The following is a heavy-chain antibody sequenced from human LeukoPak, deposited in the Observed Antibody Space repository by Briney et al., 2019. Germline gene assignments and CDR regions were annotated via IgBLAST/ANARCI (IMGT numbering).Heavy chain of an antibody. D-gene: IGHD6-19*01. CDR1: GFTFGDYA. CDR3: TRRSGWYTHFDY. CDR2: IRSKAYGGTT. J-gene: IGHJ4*02. V-gene: IGHV3-49*04. Sequence: GRSLRLSCTASGFTFGDYAMSWVRQAPGKGLEWVGFIRSKAYGGTTEYAASVKGRFTISRDDSKSIAYLQMNSLKTEDTAVYYCTRRSGWYTHFDYWDQGTLVTVSS.